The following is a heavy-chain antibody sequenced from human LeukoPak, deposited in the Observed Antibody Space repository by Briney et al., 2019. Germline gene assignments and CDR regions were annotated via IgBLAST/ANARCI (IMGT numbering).Heavy chain of an antibody. CDR2: ISYSGCT. CDR1: VGSISRYY. Sequence: AETLSLTCTVSVGSISRYYWSWIGQPPGKGREGIGFISYSGCTNYNPSLNSRLTISVDTSKNHFSLKLSSMTAADTAVYYCARIAITGVLRWFDPWGQGTLVTVSS. D-gene: IGHD1-20*01. V-gene: IGHV4-59*01. J-gene: IGHJ5*02. CDR3: ARIAITGVLRWFDP.